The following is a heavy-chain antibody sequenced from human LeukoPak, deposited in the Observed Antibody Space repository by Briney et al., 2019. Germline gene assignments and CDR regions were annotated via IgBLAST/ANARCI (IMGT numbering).Heavy chain of an antibody. CDR1: GGSISNYY. D-gene: IGHD3-16*02. J-gene: IGHJ3*02. Sequence: PSETLSLTCTVSGGSISNYYWAWIRQPAGKGLEWIGRIYTSGSTDYNPSLKSRVTMSVDTSKNQFSLKLSSVTAADTAVYYCARLDYDYVWGSYRDAFDIWGQGTMVTVSS. CDR3: ARLDYDYVWGSYRDAFDI. V-gene: IGHV4-4*07. CDR2: IYTSGST.